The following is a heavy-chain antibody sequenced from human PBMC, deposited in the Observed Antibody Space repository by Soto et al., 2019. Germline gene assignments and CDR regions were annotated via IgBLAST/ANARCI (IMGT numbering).Heavy chain of an antibody. CDR3: ARDSLLYWNFDL. D-gene: IGHD3-10*01. J-gene: IGHJ2*01. CDR2: IFHSGRT. V-gene: IGHV4-39*02. Sequence: PSETLSLTCTVAGGSISRDRYYCGWLRQPPGKGLEWIGSIFHSGRTYYNPSLESRVTISVDTSKNHFSLHLSSVTAADTAVYFCARDSLLYWNFDLWGRGTLVTVSS. CDR1: GGSISRDRYY.